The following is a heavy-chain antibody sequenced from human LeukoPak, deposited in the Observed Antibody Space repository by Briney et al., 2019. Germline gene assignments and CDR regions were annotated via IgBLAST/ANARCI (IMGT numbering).Heavy chain of an antibody. CDR1: GYTFTSYY. J-gene: IGHJ4*02. CDR2: INPSGGST. CDR3: ARDPYGSGSYPDY. V-gene: IGHV1-46*01. Sequence: ASVKVSCKASGYTFTSYYMHWVRQAPGQGLEWMGIINPSGGSTSYAQKFQGRVTMTRDTSTSTVYMEVKSRRAEGHAVYYCARDPYGSGSYPDYWGQGTLVTVSS. D-gene: IGHD3-10*01.